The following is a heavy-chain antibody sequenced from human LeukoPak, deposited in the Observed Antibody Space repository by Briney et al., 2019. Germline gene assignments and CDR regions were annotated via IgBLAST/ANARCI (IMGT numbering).Heavy chain of an antibody. CDR3: ATSAAGPDY. Sequence: GGSLRLSCATSGFSLNNAWMSWVRQAPGKGLEWISSISTRSTYIYYADSVKGRFTISRDNDKNSLYLQMHSLRAEDTAVYYCATSAAGPDYWGQGTLVTVSS. CDR1: GFSLNNAW. V-gene: IGHV3-21*01. J-gene: IGHJ4*02. CDR2: ISTRSTYI. D-gene: IGHD6-13*01.